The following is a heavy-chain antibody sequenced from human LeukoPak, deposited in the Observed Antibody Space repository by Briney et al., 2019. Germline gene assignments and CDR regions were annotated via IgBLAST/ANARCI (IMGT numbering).Heavy chain of an antibody. D-gene: IGHD6-13*01. CDR1: GYTFTSYG. CDR3: ARDSIAAAGIFYYGMDV. J-gene: IGHJ6*02. Sequence: ASVKVSCKASGYTFTSYGISWVRHAPGQGLEWMGWISAYNGNTNYAQKLQGRVTMTTDTSTSTAYMELRSLRSDDTAVYYCARDSIAAAGIFYYGMDVWGQGTTVTVSS. V-gene: IGHV1-18*01. CDR2: ISAYNGNT.